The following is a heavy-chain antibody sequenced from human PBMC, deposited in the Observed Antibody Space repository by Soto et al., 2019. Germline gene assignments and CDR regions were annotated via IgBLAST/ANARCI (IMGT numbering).Heavy chain of an antibody. CDR3: ATDWGWGELLAFPY. Sequence: ASVKVSCKASGYTFTSYGISWVRQAPGQGLEWMGWISAYNGNTNYAQKFQGRVTMTEDTSTDTAYMELSSLRSEDTAVYYCATDWGWGELLAFPYWGQGTLVTVSS. V-gene: IGHV1-18*01. J-gene: IGHJ4*02. D-gene: IGHD1-26*01. CDR2: ISAYNGNT. CDR1: GYTFTSYG.